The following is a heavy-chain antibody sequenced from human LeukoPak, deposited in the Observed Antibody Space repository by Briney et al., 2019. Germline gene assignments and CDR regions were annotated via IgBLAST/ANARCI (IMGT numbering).Heavy chain of an antibody. CDR3: ARSVGGDSSSWYSYFDY. Sequence: PGRSLRLSCAASGFTFSSCAMHWVRQAPGKGLEWVAVISYDGSNKYYADSVKGRFTISRDNSKNTLYLQMNSLRAEDTAVYYCARSVGGDSSSWYSYFDYWGQGTLVTVSS. D-gene: IGHD6-13*01. CDR1: GFTFSSCA. J-gene: IGHJ4*02. V-gene: IGHV3-30*04. CDR2: ISYDGSNK.